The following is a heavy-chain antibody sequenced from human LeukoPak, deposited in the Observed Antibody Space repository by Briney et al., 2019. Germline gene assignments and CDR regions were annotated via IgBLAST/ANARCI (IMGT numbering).Heavy chain of an antibody. CDR3: ARVRGDFETD. J-gene: IGHJ1*01. Sequence: SETLSLTCSVSGGSISSYYWTWIRQPPGKGLEWIGYRYYSGSTTYNPSLKSRVTISVDTSKSQFSLKLISVIAADTAIYYCARVRGDFETDWGQGTLVTVSS. V-gene: IGHV4-59*01. CDR2: RYYSGST. CDR1: GGSISSYY. D-gene: IGHD3-16*01.